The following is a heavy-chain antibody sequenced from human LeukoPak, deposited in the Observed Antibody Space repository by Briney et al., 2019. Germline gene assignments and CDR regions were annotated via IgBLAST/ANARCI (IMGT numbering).Heavy chain of an antibody. CDR2: ISYDGSNK. J-gene: IGHJ4*02. CDR1: GFTFSSYG. CDR3: AKADKGGSSFDY. Sequence: GGSLRLSCAASGFTFSSYGMHWVRQAPGKGLEWVAVISYDGSNKYYADSVKGRFTISRDNSKNTLYLQMNSLRAEDTAVYYCAKADKGGSSFDYWGQGTLVTVSS. V-gene: IGHV3-30*18. D-gene: IGHD2-15*01.